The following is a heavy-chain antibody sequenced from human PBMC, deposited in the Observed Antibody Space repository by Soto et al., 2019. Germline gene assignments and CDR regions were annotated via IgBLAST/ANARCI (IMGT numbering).Heavy chain of an antibody. CDR3: ARGSGSLYYFHY. V-gene: IGHV3-53*01. D-gene: IGHD1-26*01. Sequence: GGFLRLSCAASGFNVGTNYMTWVRQAPGKGLEWVSVIYSGGTTYYADSVKGRFIISRDNFKNTLYLQMNNLRVEDTALYYCARGSGSLYYFHYWGQGTLVTVSS. CDR2: IYSGGTT. J-gene: IGHJ4*02. CDR1: GFNVGTNY.